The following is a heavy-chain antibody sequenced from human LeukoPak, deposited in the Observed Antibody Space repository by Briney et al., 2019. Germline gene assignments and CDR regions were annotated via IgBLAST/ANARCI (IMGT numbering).Heavy chain of an antibody. Sequence: GGSLRLSCAASGFTFSSYSMNWVRQAPGKGLEWVSSISSSSSYIYYADSVKGRFTISRGNAKNSLYLQMNSLRAEDTAVYYCARAWGIAAAVTSDYYFDYWGQGTLVTVSS. CDR3: ARAWGIAAAVTSDYYFDY. CDR1: GFTFSSYS. J-gene: IGHJ4*02. D-gene: IGHD6-13*01. CDR2: ISSSSSYI. V-gene: IGHV3-21*01.